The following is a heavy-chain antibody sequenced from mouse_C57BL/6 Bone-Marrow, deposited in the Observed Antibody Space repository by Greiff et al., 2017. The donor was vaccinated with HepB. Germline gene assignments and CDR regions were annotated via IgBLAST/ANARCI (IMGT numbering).Heavy chain of an antibody. V-gene: IGHV5-15*01. CDR3: ARHDYGSSYRYFDV. J-gene: IGHJ1*03. CDR2: ISNLAYSI. CDR1: GFTFSDYG. Sequence: EVKVVESGGGLVQPGGSLKLSCAASGFTFSDYGMAWVRQAPRKGPEWVAFISNLAYSIYYADTVTGRFTISRENAKNTLYLEMSSLRSEDTAMYYCARHDYGSSYRYFDVWGTGTTVTVSS. D-gene: IGHD1-1*01.